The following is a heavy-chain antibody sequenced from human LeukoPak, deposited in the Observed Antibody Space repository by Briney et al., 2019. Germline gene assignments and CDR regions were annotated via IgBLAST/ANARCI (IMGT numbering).Heavy chain of an antibody. V-gene: IGHV3-20*04. CDR1: GFTFDDYD. Sequence: GGSLRLSCAASGFTFDDYDISWVRQAPGKGLEWVSHINWNGGTIGYADSVKGRFTISRDNAKNSVYLQMNSLRAEDTAVYYCAKVDNWKYGHHDYWGQGTLVTVSS. CDR3: AKVDNWKYGHHDY. J-gene: IGHJ4*02. CDR2: INWNGGTI. D-gene: IGHD1-1*01.